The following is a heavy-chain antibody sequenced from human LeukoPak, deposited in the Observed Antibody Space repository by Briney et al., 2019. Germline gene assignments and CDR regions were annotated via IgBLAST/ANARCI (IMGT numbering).Heavy chain of an antibody. D-gene: IGHD3-10*01. CDR2: INHSGST. V-gene: IGHV4-34*01. CDR1: GGSFSGYY. Sequence: SETLSLTCAVYGGSFSGYYWSWIRQPPGKGLEWIGEINHSGSTNYNPSLKSRVTISVDTSKNEFSLKLSSVIAADTAVYYCARDLFRGYYGMDVWGQGTTVTVSS. J-gene: IGHJ6*02. CDR3: ARDLFRGYYGMDV.